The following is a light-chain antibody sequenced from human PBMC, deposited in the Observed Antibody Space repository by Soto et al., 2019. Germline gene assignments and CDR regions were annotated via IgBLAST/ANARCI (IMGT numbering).Light chain of an antibody. V-gene: IGKV1-33*01. CDR3: QQNDDLIT. J-gene: IGKJ5*01. CDR1: EPISNY. Sequence: IQLTHYPSSLSASIGDRVTITCQASEPISNYLVWYQHKAGKAPKLLIYDASILQTGVPSRFSGSGSGTDFTFTISSLQTEDFATYYCQQNDDLITFGRGTRLEIK. CDR2: DAS.